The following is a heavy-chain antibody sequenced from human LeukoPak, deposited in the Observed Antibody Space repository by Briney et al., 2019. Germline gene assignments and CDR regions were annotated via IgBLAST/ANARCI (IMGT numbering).Heavy chain of an antibody. J-gene: IGHJ5*02. D-gene: IGHD6-19*01. V-gene: IGHV3-23*01. CDR2: ITGSGDST. CDR3: AKGGSGWYLYNWFDP. Sequence: GGSLRLSCAGSGFTFSNYAMSWVRLAPGKGLEWVSSITGSGDSTYYADSVKGRFTISRDNSKNTLYLQMNSLRAEDTAVYYCAKGGSGWYLYNWFDPWGQGTLVTVSS. CDR1: GFTFSNYA.